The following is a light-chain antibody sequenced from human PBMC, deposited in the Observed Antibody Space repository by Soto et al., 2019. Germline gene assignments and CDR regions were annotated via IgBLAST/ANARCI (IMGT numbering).Light chain of an antibody. CDR3: QQRDNWPWT. CDR1: ENVYSY. V-gene: IGKV3-11*01. CDR2: DAS. Sequence: PGERATLSCRASENVYSYLAWYRQAPGQPPSLLIYDASNRAAGTPARFSGSGSGTDFTLTISSLEPEDFAVYYCQQRDNWPWTFGQGTKVDIK. J-gene: IGKJ1*01.